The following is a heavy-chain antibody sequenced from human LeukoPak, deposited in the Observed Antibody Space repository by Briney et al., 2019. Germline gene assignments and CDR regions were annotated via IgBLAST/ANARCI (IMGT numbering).Heavy chain of an antibody. CDR3: ARASKCTNGVCYNLFYFDY. D-gene: IGHD2-8*01. CDR2: MNPNSGNT. J-gene: IGHJ4*02. CDR1: GYTFTSYD. Sequence: ASVRVSCKASGYTFTSYDINWVRQAAGQGLEWMGWMNPNSGNTGYAQKFQGRVTITRNTSISTAYMELSRLRSEDTAVYYCARASKCTNGVCYNLFYFDYWGQGTLVTVSS. V-gene: IGHV1-8*03.